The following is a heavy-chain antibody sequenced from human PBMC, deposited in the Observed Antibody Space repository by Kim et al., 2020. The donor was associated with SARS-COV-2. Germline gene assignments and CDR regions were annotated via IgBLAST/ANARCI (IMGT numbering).Heavy chain of an antibody. Sequence: SQTLSLTCAISGDSVSSTSVAWSWIRQSPSRGLEWLGRTYYGSKWYNDYAVSVKSRITINPDTSKNQFSLQLNSVTPEDTAVYYCARALQGYEGWFDTWGQGTLVTVSS. J-gene: IGHJ5*02. V-gene: IGHV6-1*01. CDR3: ARALQGYEGWFDT. CDR2: TYYGSKWYN. D-gene: IGHD6-13*01. CDR1: GDSVSSTSVA.